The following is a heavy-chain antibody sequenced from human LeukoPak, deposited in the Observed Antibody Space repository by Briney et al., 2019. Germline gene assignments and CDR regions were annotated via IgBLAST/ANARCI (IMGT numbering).Heavy chain of an antibody. Sequence: GGSLRLSCAASGFTFSSYEMNWVRQAPGKGLEWVSYISSSGSTIYYADSVKGRFTISRDNAKNSLYLQMNSLRAEDTAVYYCAVAAIKDYFDYWGQGTLVTVSS. CDR2: ISSSGSTI. CDR1: GFTFSSYE. J-gene: IGHJ4*02. CDR3: AVAAIKDYFDY. D-gene: IGHD5-24*01. V-gene: IGHV3-48*03.